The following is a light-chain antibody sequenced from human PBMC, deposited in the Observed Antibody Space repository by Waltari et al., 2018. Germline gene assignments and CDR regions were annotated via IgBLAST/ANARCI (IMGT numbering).Light chain of an antibody. CDR3: QAWDSSNDLV. CDR2: QDT. J-gene: IGLJ2*01. CDR1: KLGEKY. V-gene: IGLV3-1*01. Sequence: SYELTQTSSVSVSPGQTASITCSGDKLGEKYASWYQQKPGQPPVLVIYQDTKRPSGIPERFSGSNSGNTATLTISGTQAMDEADYYCQAWDSSNDLVFGGGTKLTVL.